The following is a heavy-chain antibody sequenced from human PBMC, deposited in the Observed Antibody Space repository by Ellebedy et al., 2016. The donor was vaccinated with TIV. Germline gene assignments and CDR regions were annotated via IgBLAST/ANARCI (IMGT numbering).Heavy chain of an antibody. D-gene: IGHD2-8*01. J-gene: IGHJ5*02. V-gene: IGHV3-74*01. CDR3: ARGGVGSFDQ. Sequence: GGSLRLXXAASGFTFSYYWMHWVRQAPGKGLMWVSRIDSDGSATTYADSVKGRFTSSRDNTRNTLSLEMSSLRAEDTAVYYCARGGVGSFDQWGQGTLVTVSS. CDR2: IDSDGSAT. CDR1: GFTFSYYW.